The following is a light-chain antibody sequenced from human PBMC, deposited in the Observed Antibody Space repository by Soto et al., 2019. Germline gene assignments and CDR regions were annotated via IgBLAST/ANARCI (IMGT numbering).Light chain of an antibody. J-gene: IGKJ4*01. Sequence: ELVMTQSPATLSVSPGERATLSCRASQSITNNLAWYQQRPGQAPRLLIYGASTRATGVPARFSGSGSGTEFTLTISSLQSEDFATYYCQHFNNWPPELTFGGGTKGEIK. CDR2: GAS. CDR1: QSITNN. CDR3: QHFNNWPPELT. V-gene: IGKV3-15*01.